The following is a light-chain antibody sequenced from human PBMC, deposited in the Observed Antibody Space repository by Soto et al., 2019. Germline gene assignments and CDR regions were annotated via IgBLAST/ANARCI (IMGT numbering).Light chain of an antibody. CDR2: NNN. CDR1: SSNIGTNA. Sequence: QSVLTQPPSASGTPGQRVTISCSGGSSNIGTNAVNWYQQLPGTAPKLLIYNNNQRPSGVPDRFSGSKSGTSASLAISGLQSEDEAVYYCAAWDDSLYGYVFGAGTKVTVL. J-gene: IGLJ1*01. V-gene: IGLV1-44*01. CDR3: AAWDDSLYGYV.